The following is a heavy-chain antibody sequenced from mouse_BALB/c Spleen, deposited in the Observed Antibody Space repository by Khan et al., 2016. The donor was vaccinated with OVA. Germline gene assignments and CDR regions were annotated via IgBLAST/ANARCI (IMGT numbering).Heavy chain of an antibody. J-gene: IGHJ2*01. CDR2: IYPGTDNS. V-gene: IGHV1-76*01. CDR3: AREEALYHVDH. CDR1: GYIFTSYW. D-gene: IGHD1-1*01. Sequence: QVQLKQSGAELVRPGASVKLSCKTSGYIFTSYWIHWIKQRSGQGLEWIARIYPGTDNSYYNEKFKDKATLTADKSSSTAYMQLSSLKSEDSDVYFCAREEALYHVDHWGQGTTLTVSS.